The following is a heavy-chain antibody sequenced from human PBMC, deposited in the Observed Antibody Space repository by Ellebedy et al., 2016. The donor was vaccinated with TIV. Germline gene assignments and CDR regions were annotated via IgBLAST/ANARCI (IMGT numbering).Heavy chain of an antibody. J-gene: IGHJ6*02. CDR1: GGSISSSSYY. V-gene: IGHV4-39*01. Sequence: GSLRLSXTVSGGSISSSSYYWGWIRQPPGKGLEWIGSIYYSGSTNYNPSLKSRVTISVDTSKNQFSLKLSSVTAADTAVYYCARHKAYYYYGMDVWGQGTTVTVSS. CDR3: ARHKAYYYYGMDV. CDR2: IYYSGST.